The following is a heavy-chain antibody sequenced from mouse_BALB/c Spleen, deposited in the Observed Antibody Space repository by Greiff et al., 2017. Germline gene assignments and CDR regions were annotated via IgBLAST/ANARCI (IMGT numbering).Heavy chain of an antibody. CDR1: GYSITSDYA. V-gene: IGHV3-2*02. J-gene: IGHJ2*01. Sequence: EVKVEESGPGLVKPSQSLSLTCTVTGYSITSDYAWNWIRQFPGNKLEWMGYISYSGSTSYNPSLKSRISITRDTSKNQFFLQLNSVTTEDTATYYCARRYDYFDYWGQGTTLTVSS. CDR3: ARRYDYFDY. CDR2: ISYSGST. D-gene: IGHD2-14*01.